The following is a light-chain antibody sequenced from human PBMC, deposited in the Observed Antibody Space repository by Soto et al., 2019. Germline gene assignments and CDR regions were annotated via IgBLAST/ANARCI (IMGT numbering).Light chain of an antibody. CDR3: QQYNNWPPLT. CDR1: QTISNT. J-gene: IGKJ4*01. V-gene: IGKV3-15*01. CDR2: AAS. Sequence: EVMMTQSPATLSVSPGDTVSLSCRANQTISNTLAWYQQKPGQAPRLLIYAASTRATGVSARFSGSGSGTEFTLTISSLQSEDFAVYYCQQYNNWPPLTFGGGTKVDI.